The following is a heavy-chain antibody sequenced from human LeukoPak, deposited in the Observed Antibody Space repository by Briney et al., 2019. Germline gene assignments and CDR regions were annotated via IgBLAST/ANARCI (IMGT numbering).Heavy chain of an antibody. V-gene: IGHV4-59*01. D-gene: IGHD3-9*01. CDR1: GGSISTYY. CDR3: ARVSLAHFDWLSKDYYYYYGMDV. Sequence: SETLSLTCTVSGGSISTYYWSWIRQPPGKGLEWIGYIYPTGSTSYNPSLKSRVTISVDTSKNQFSLKLSSVTAADTAVYYCARVSLAHFDWLSKDYYYYYGMDVWGQGTTVTVSS. J-gene: IGHJ6*02. CDR2: IYPTGST.